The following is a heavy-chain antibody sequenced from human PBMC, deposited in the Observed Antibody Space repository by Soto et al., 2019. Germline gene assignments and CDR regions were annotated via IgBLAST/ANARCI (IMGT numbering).Heavy chain of an antibody. Sequence: QVQLVQSGAKVKKPGASVKVSCKASGYTFTDYGISWVRQAPGQGLEWMGWISPYTGDTKYPQRLQGRVTVTADTSTSTAYMELRSLKSDDTAVYYCAKTGGWNWFDPWGQGTLVSVSS. CDR2: ISPYTGDT. CDR1: GYTFTDYG. D-gene: IGHD6-19*01. CDR3: AKTGGWNWFDP. J-gene: IGHJ5*02. V-gene: IGHV1-18*01.